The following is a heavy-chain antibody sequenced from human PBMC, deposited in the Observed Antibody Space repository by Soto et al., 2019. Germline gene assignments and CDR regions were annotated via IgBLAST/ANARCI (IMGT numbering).Heavy chain of an antibody. CDR2: INHSGST. CDR3: ARGSMITFGGRYYYGMDV. CDR1: GGSFSGYY. J-gene: IGHJ6*02. Sequence: SETLSLTCAVYGGSFSGYYWSWIRQPPGKGLEWIGEINHSGSTNYNPSLKSRVTISVDTSKNQFSLKLSSVTAADTAVYYCARGSMITFGGRYYYGMDVWGQGTTVTVSS. D-gene: IGHD3-16*01. V-gene: IGHV4-34*01.